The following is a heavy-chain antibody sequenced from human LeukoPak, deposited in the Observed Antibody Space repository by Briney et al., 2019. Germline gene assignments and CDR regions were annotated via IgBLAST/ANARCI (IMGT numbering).Heavy chain of an antibody. V-gene: IGHV1-8*01. CDR2: MNPNSGNT. CDR3: ARQSLDGGSCCDY. J-gene: IGHJ4*02. CDR1: GYSFITFD. D-gene: IGHD2-15*01. Sequence: GASVKVSCKASGYSFITFDINWVRQAPGQGPEWMGWMNPNSGNTGYAQKFQGRVTLTRSTSMTTAYMELSSLRSEDTAVYYCARQSLDGGSCCDYWGQGTPVTVSS.